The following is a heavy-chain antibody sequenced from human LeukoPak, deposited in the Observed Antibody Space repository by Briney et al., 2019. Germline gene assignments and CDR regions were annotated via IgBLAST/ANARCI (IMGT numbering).Heavy chain of an antibody. D-gene: IGHD3-16*01. CDR3: ARLKLGAYFDL. V-gene: IGHV4-59*08. Sequence: PSETLSLTCTVSGGSTSGDYWSWIRQSPGKGLEWVGYVYNSGDTGKNPSLKSRVTILQDTSKNQCSLKLTSVSAADTAVYYCARLKLGAYFDLWGRGTLVTVSS. CDR1: GGSTSGDY. J-gene: IGHJ2*01. CDR2: VYNSGDT.